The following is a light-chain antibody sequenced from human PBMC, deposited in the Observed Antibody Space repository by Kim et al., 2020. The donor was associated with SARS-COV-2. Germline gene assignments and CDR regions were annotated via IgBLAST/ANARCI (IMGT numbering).Light chain of an antibody. CDR1: NIGSKS. J-gene: IGLJ3*02. V-gene: IGLV3-21*04. Sequence: APGKTARITCGGNNIGSKSVHWYQQRPGQAPVLVIYCDSDRPSGIPERFSGSNSGNTATLTISRVEAGDEADYYCQVWDSSSDHWVFGGGTQLTVL. CDR2: CDS. CDR3: QVWDSSSDHWV.